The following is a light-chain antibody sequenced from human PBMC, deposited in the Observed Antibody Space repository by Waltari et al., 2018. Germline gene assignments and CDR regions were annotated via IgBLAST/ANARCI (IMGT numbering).Light chain of an antibody. V-gene: IGKV3-20*01. CDR2: EAS. Sequence: ENVLTQSPGTLSLSPGERATLSYRASQSVGKNYLAWHQQKPGQPPRPLIFEASRRASGVPARFSGSGSGTDFTLTINGLEPEDFAVYYCHQYAASPLTFGGGTKVEI. J-gene: IGKJ4*01. CDR1: QSVGKNY. CDR3: HQYAASPLT.